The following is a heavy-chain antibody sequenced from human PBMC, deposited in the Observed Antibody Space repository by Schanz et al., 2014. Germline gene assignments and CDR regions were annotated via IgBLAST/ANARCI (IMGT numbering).Heavy chain of an antibody. J-gene: IGHJ2*01. CDR3: ARDTSWRLDL. CDR2: VFPNGIP. D-gene: IGHD3-16*02. CDR1: GGSIRSGTYY. Sequence: QVQLQESGPGLVKPSQTLSLTCTVSGGSIRSGTYYWSWIRQPAGKALEWVGRVFPNGIPNYNPSTKSRATNSLDPSKNRLSLALTSLTAAETAVYYCARDTSWRLDLWGRGTLVTVSS. V-gene: IGHV4-61*02.